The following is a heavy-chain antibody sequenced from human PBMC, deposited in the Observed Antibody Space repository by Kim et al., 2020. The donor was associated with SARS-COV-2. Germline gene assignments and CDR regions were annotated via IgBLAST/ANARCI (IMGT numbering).Heavy chain of an antibody. Sequence: SETLSLTCTVSGGSISSGGYYWSWIRQHPGKGLEWIGYIYYSGSTYYNPSLKSRVTISVDTSKNQFSLKLSSVTAADTAVYYCARDSGFGESTPDYWGQGTLVTVSS. J-gene: IGHJ4*02. CDR3: ARDSGFGESTPDY. V-gene: IGHV4-31*03. CDR1: GGSISSGGYY. D-gene: IGHD3-10*01. CDR2: IYYSGST.